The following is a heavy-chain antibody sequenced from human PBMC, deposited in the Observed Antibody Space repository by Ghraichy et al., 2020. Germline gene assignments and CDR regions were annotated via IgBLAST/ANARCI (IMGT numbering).Heavy chain of an antibody. CDR1: GGSISSYY. V-gene: IGHV4-59*08. J-gene: IGHJ4*02. CDR3: ARQYYDILTGSSYFDY. Sequence: SETLSLTCTVSGGSISSYYWSWIRQPPGKRLEWIGYIYYSGSTNYNPSLKSRVTISVDTSKNQFSLKLSSVTAADTAVYYCARQYYDILTGSSYFDYWGQGTLVTVSS. D-gene: IGHD3-9*01. CDR2: IYYSGST.